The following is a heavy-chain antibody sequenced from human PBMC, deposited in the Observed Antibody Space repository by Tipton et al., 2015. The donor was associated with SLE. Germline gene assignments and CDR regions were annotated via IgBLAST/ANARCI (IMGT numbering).Heavy chain of an antibody. CDR2: ISWDSVSI. V-gene: IGHV3-9*01. CDR3: GRDHGFTSSFYEDL. D-gene: IGHD2-15*01. CDR1: GFTFEDYA. Sequence: SLRLSCAASGFTFEDYAMHWVRQPPGKGPEWVSGISWDSVSIGYADSVKGRFTISRDNAKNSLFLQMDSLRVEDTAVYYCGRDHGFTSSFYEDLWGQGTRVTVSS. J-gene: IGHJ5*02.